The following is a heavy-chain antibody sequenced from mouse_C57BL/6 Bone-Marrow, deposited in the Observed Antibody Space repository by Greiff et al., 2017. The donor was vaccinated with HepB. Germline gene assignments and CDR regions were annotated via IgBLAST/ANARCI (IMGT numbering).Heavy chain of an antibody. CDR2: IYPGDGDT. D-gene: IGHD1-1*01. V-gene: IGHV1-82*01. CDR3: AKGYYGSSYGYFDV. J-gene: IGHJ1*03. Sequence: QVQLQQSGPELVKPGASVKISCKASGYAFSSSWMNWVKQRPGKGLEWIGRIYPGDGDTNYNGKFKGKATLTADKSSSTAYMQLSSLTSEDSAVYVCAKGYYGSSYGYFDVWGTGTTVTVSS. CDR1: GYAFSSSW.